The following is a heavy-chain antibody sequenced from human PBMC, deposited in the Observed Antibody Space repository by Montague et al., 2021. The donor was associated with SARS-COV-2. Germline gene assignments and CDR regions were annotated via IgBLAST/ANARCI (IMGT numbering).Heavy chain of an antibody. J-gene: IGHJ5*02. Sequence: SETLSLTCAVSGGSFGEDYWDWIRQPPGKGLEWIGSIHYSGTTYYNPSLKSQVTISVDTSKNQFSLKLRSVTVADTAVYYCARLGFVELWLNLGWFDPWGQGTLVTVSS. CDR1: GGSFGEDY. CDR2: IHYSGTT. V-gene: IGHV4-39*01. D-gene: IGHD3-16*02. CDR3: ARLGFVELWLNLGWFDP.